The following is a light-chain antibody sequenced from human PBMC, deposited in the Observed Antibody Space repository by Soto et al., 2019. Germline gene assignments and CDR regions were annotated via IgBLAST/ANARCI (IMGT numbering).Light chain of an antibody. J-gene: IGKJ5*01. CDR1: QSLLHSDEKTY. Sequence: DVVLTQTPLSLSVIPGQPASISCKSSQSLLHSDEKTYLYWYLQKSGQPPQILISEVSARFSGVSDRFSGSGSGIDFTLKISRVEAEDVGLYYCMQSIHLPFTFGQGTRLQI. CDR2: EVS. V-gene: IGKV2D-29*01. CDR3: MQSIHLPFT.